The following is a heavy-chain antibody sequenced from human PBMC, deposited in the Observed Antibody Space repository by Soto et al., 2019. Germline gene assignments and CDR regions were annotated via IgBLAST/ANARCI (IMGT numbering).Heavy chain of an antibody. CDR1: GFTFGDYY. V-gene: IGHV3-11*01. J-gene: IGHJ4*02. D-gene: IGHD6-19*01. Sequence: NPGGSLRLSCAASGFTFGDYYMSWIRQAPGKGLEWVSYISSSGSTIYYADSVKGRFTISRDNAKNSLYLQMNSLRAEDAAVYYCARAGAVAGIFDYWGQGTLVTVSS. CDR3: ARAGAVAGIFDY. CDR2: ISSSGSTI.